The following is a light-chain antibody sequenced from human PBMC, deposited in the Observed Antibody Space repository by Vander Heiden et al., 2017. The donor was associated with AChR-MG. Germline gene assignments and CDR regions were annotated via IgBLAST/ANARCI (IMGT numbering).Light chain of an antibody. CDR1: SSNIGSNY. J-gene: IGLJ2*01. Sequence: QSVLTQPPSASGPPGQRVTISCSGSSSNIGSNYVYWYQQLPGTAPNLLIYRNNQRPSGVPDRFSGSTSGTSAALAISGLRSEDEADYYCAAWEDSLSGYVVFGGGTKLTVL. CDR2: RNN. CDR3: AAWEDSLSGYVV. V-gene: IGLV1-47*01.